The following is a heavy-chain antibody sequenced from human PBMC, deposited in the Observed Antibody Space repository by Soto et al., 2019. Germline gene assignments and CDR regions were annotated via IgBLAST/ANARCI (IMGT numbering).Heavy chain of an antibody. CDR3: VRAAARGDS. CDR1: GFYFSGDW. J-gene: IGHJ5*01. D-gene: IGHD3-10*01. V-gene: IGHV3-74*01. CDR2: VNTDGSST. Sequence: EVQLVESGGGSVLPGGSLRLACAASGFYFSGDWMHWVRQVPGGGLGWVSRVNTDGSSTLYADYVKGRFTISRDNAKITLYLQLSSLRADDTAVYYCVRAAARGDSWGQGTLVSVSS.